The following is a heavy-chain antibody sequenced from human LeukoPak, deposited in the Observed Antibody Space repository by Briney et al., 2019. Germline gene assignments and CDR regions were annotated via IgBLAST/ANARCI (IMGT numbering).Heavy chain of an antibody. V-gene: IGHV3-23*01. J-gene: IGHJ6*03. CDR2: VSGSGLKT. CDR3: VSPGNDFEGRYSPHMDV. Sequence: AGGSLRLSCLASGFTFSNYGMSWVRQAPGKGLEWVSGVSGSGLKTYYADSVKGRFTISRDNSNNTMYLQMSSLRAEDTAIYYCVSPGNDFEGRYSPHMDVWGKGTMVTVSS. CDR1: GFTFSNYG. D-gene: IGHD2-15*01.